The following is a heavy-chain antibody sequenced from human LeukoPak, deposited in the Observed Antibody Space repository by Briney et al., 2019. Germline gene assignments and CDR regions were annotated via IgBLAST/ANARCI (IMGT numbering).Heavy chain of an antibody. V-gene: IGHV3-23*01. CDR1: GFTFRSYA. D-gene: IGHD2-15*01. Sequence: PGGSLRLSCVASGFTFRSYAMSWVRQAPGKGLEWVSAISTDGGYTYYADSVKGRFSISRDNSKNTVHLQMNSLRAEGTAIYYCAQQLGYRSSGSCYFTYWGQGTLVTVSS. J-gene: IGHJ4*02. CDR3: AQQLGYRSSGSCYFTY. CDR2: ISTDGGYT.